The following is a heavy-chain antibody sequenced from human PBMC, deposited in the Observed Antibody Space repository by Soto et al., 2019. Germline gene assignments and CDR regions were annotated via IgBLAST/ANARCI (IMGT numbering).Heavy chain of an antibody. CDR3: AKVFVFTIREGFDY. V-gene: IGHV3-23*01. D-gene: IGHD3-3*01. J-gene: IGHJ4*02. CDR1: GFTFSSYA. CDR2: ITGSGDST. Sequence: AGGSLRLSCAASGFTFSSYAMSWVRQAPGKGLEWVSAITGSGDSTYYADSVKGRFTVSRDSSKNTLYLQMNSLRAEDTAVYYCAKVFVFTIREGFDYWGLGTLVTVTS.